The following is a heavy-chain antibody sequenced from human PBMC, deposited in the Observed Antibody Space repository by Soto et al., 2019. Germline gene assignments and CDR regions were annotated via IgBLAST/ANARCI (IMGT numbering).Heavy chain of an antibody. J-gene: IGHJ4*02. CDR1: GYSISSGYY. CDR2: IYHSGST. V-gene: IGHV4-38-2*02. CDR3: ARDMTSYYDFWSGYPDTGPDY. D-gene: IGHD3-3*01. Sequence: SETLSLTCAVSGYSISSGYYWGWIRQPPGKGLEWIGSIYHSGSTYYNPSLKSRVTISVDTSKNQFSLKLSSVTAADTAVYYCARDMTSYYDFWSGYPDTGPDYWVQGTLVTVSS.